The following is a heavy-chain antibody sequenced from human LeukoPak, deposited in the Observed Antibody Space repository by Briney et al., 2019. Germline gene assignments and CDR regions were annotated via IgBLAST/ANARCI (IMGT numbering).Heavy chain of an antibody. V-gene: IGHV3-53*03. CDR1: GGSISTYY. CDR2: IYSGGST. D-gene: IGHD1-26*01. CDR3: ARGGSYLSAFDI. Sequence: ETLSLTCSVSGGSISTYYWSWIRQPPGKGLEWVSIIYSGGSTFYADSVKGRFTISRDNSKNTLYLQMNSLRAEDTAVYYCARGGSYLSAFDIWGQGTMVTVSS. J-gene: IGHJ3*02.